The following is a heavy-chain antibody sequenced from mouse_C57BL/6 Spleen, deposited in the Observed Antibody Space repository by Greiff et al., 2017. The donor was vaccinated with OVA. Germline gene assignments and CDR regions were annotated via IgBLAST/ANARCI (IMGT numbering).Heavy chain of an antibody. Sequence: QVQLQQSGAELVRPGSSVKLSCKASGYTFTSYWMDWVKQRPGQGLEWIGNIYPSDSETHYNQKFKDKATLTVDKSSSTAYMQLSSLTSEDSAVYYCARSDYDGYFDVWGTGTTVTVSS. CDR3: ARSDYDGYFDV. J-gene: IGHJ1*03. CDR1: GYTFTSYW. V-gene: IGHV1-61*01. CDR2: IYPSDSET. D-gene: IGHD2-4*01.